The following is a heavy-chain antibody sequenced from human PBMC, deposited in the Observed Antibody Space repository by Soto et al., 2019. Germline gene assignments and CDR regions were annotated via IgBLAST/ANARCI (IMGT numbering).Heavy chain of an antibody. CDR2: IYYSGST. D-gene: IGHD5-18*01. J-gene: IGHJ5*02. V-gene: IGHV4-61*01. Sequence: SETLSLTCTVSGGSVSSGSYYWSWIRQPTGKGLEWIGYIYYSGSTNYNPSLKSRVTLSVDTSKNQFSLKLSSVTAAATAVYYCARARYPPAMGNNWFDPWGQGTLVTVSS. CDR1: GGSVSSGSYY. CDR3: ARARYPPAMGNNWFDP.